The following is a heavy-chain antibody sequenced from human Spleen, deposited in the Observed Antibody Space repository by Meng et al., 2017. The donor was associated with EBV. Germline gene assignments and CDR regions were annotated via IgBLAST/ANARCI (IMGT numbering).Heavy chain of an antibody. CDR1: GGSMTSNSYY. D-gene: IGHD3-22*01. J-gene: IGHJ4*02. CDR2: TLYSGST. CDR3: ARTYSGYLENFDQ. V-gene: IGHV4-39*07. Sequence: QLQLRESGPGLVKPSETLSLTCTVSGGSMTSNSYYWGWIRQPPGKGLEWIANTLYSGSTYYNPSLKTRVTISLDTSKNQFSLKLTSVTAADTAFYYCARTYSGYLENFDQWGQGTLVTVSS.